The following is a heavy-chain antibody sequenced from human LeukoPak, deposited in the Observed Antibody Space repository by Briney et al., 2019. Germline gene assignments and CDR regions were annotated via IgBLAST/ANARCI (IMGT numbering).Heavy chain of an antibody. Sequence: GGSLRLSCAASGFTFSSYAMSWVRQAPGKGLEWVSAISGSGGSTYYADSVKGRFTISRDNSKNTLYLQMNSLRAEDTAVYYCAKDSGDIVVVPAAILDYWGQGTLVTVSS. J-gene: IGHJ4*02. CDR1: GFTFSSYA. CDR2: ISGSGGST. D-gene: IGHD2-2*01. V-gene: IGHV3-23*01. CDR3: AKDSGDIVVVPAAILDY.